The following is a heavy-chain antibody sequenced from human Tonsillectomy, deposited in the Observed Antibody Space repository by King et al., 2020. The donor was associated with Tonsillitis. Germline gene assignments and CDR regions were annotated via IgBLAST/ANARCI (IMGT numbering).Heavy chain of an antibody. CDR1: GGSISSYY. V-gene: IGHV4-59*01. D-gene: IGHD6-19*01. CDR3: ARADTSRGWYILNY. CDR2: IYYSGST. Sequence: QLQESGPGLVKPSETLSLTCTVSGGSISSYYWSWIRQPPGKGLEWIGYIYYSGSTNYNPSLKSRFTISVDTSKNQFSLKLSSVTAADTAGYYCARADTSRGWYILNYWGQGALVTVSS. J-gene: IGHJ4*02.